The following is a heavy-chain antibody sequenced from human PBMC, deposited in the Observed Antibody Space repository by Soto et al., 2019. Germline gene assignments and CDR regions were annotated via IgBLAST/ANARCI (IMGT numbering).Heavy chain of an antibody. CDR3: ARQIYDSDTGPNFQYYFDS. Sequence: GSLRISGKGSGYSFSGYWITWVRQKPGKGLEWMGRIDPSDSQTYYSPSFRGHVTISVTKSITTVFLQWSSLRASDTAMYYCARQIYDSDTGPNFQYYFDSWGQGTPVTVSS. V-gene: IGHV5-10-1*01. D-gene: IGHD3-22*01. J-gene: IGHJ4*02. CDR2: IDPSDSQT. CDR1: GYSFSGYW.